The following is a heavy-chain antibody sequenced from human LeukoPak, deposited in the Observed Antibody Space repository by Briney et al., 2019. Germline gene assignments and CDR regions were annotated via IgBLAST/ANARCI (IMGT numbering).Heavy chain of an antibody. CDR2: ISYDGSNK. D-gene: IGHD4-17*01. CDR1: GFTFSSYA. Sequence: GGSLRLSCAASGFTFSSYAMHWVRQAPGKGLEWEAVISYDGSNKYYADSVKGRFTISRDNSKNTLYLQMNSLRAEDTAVYYCARGDYEHWGQGTLVTVSS. V-gene: IGHV3-30*01. J-gene: IGHJ1*01. CDR3: ARGDYEH.